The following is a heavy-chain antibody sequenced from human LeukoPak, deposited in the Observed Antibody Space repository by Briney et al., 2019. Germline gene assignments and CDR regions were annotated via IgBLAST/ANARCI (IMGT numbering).Heavy chain of an antibody. CDR1: GGSFSGYY. Sequence: SETLSLTCAVYGGSFSGYYWSWIRQPPGKGLEWIGEINHSGSTNYNPSLKSRVTISVATSKNQFSLKLSSVTAADTAVYYCARAYYDILPPDPWGQGTLVTVSS. D-gene: IGHD3-9*01. CDR2: INHSGST. J-gene: IGHJ5*02. V-gene: IGHV4-34*01. CDR3: ARAYYDILPPDP.